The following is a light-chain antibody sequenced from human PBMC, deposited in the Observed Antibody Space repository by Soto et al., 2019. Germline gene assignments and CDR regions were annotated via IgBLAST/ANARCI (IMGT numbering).Light chain of an antibody. CDR3: QHRSNWPLT. J-gene: IGKJ4*01. CDR2: DAS. CDR1: QSVRSY. V-gene: IGKV3-11*01. Sequence: IVMTQSPATLSLSPGERATLSCRASQSVRSYLAWYQHKHGQAPRLLIYDASNRATGIPARFSGSGSGTDFTLTISSLEPEDFAVYYCQHRSNWPLTFGGVTKVDIK.